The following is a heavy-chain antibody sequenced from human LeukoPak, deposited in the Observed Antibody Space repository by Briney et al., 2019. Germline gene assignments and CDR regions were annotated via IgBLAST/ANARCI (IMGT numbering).Heavy chain of an antibody. CDR2: INQGGSEK. CDR1: GFTFSTYW. D-gene: IGHD2-21*02. J-gene: IGHJ4*02. V-gene: IGHV3-7*01. CDR3: ARDVGDL. Sequence: GGSLRLSCAPSGFTFSTYWMGWARQAPGKGLEWLANINQGGSEKYYVDSVKGRFTISRDNAKNSLFLQMNSLRAEDTAVYYCARDVGDLWGQGTLVTVSS.